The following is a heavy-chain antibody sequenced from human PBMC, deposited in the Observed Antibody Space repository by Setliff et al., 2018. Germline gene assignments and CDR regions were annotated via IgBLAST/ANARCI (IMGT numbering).Heavy chain of an antibody. CDR2: ISPYSGNT. V-gene: IGHV1-18*01. CDR1: GFRFTSFG. Sequence: ASVKVSCKTSGFRFTSFGFSWVRQAPGQGLEWMGWISPYSGNTNYPQWLQGRVTMTTDTSATTVYMELKSLRSDDTAVYYCVRSSAPQVVLAADFDFWGQGTPVTVSS. J-gene: IGHJ4*02. D-gene: IGHD6-19*01. CDR3: VRSSAPQVVLAADFDF.